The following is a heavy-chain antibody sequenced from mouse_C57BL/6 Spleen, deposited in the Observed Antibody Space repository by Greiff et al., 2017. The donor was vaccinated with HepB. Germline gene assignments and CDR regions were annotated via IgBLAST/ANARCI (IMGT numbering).Heavy chain of an antibody. CDR2: IHPNSGST. J-gene: IGHJ2*01. Sequence: QVQLQQPGAELVKPGASVKLSCKASGYTFTSYWMHWVKQRPGQGLEWIGMIHPNSGSTNYNEKFKSKATLTVDKSSSTAYMQLSSLTSEDSAVYYCARLPYYYVSSWSDYWGQGTTLTVSS. D-gene: IGHD1-1*01. CDR3: ARLPYYYVSSWSDY. V-gene: IGHV1-64*01. CDR1: GYTFTSYW.